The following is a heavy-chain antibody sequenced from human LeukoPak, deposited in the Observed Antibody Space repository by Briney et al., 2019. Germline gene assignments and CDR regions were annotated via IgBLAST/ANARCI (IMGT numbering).Heavy chain of an antibody. Sequence: QSGGSLRLSCAASGLTFSSYAMSWVRQAPGKGLEWVSAISGSGGSTYYADSVKGRFTISRDNSKNTLYLQMNSLRAEDTAVYYCAKDRGGYCSGGSCYNDYWGQGTLVTVSS. J-gene: IGHJ4*02. V-gene: IGHV3-23*01. CDR1: GLTFSSYA. CDR2: ISGSGGST. D-gene: IGHD2-15*01. CDR3: AKDRGGYCSGGSCYNDY.